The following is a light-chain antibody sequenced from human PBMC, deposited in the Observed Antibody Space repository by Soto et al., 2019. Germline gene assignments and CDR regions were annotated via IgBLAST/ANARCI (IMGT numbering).Light chain of an antibody. J-gene: IGLJ1*01. CDR3: SSKTSSSSPFV. V-gene: IGLV2-14*01. Sequence: QSALTQPPSASGSPGQSVTISCTGTSSDVGGYNYVSWYQQHPDKAPQLMIYEVSNRPSGVSNRFSGSKSGNTASLTISGLQADDEGDYYCSSKTSSSSPFVFGTGTKVTVL. CDR1: SSDVGGYNY. CDR2: EVS.